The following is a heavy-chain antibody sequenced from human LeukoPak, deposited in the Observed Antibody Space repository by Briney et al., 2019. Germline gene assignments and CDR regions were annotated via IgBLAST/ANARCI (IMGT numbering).Heavy chain of an antibody. CDR1: GFTFSGYQ. J-gene: IGHJ6*02. CDR3: AGSTADYGLDV. CDR2: MSSSGSTI. Sequence: GGSLRLFCAASGFTFSGYQMNWVRQAPGKGLEWVSYMSSSGSTIYYADSVKGRFTISRDNAKNSLYLQMSSLRAEDTADYYCAGSTADYGLDVWGQGTTVTVSS. V-gene: IGHV3-48*03. D-gene: IGHD1-26*01.